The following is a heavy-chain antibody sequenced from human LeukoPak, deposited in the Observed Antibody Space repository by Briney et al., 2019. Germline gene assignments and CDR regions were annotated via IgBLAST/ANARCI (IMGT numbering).Heavy chain of an antibody. J-gene: IGHJ4*02. V-gene: IGHV4-34*01. CDR2: INHSGST. D-gene: IGHD1-20*01. Sequence: SETLSLTCAVYGGSFSGYYWSWIRQPPGKGLEWIGEINHSGSTNYNPSLKSRVTISVDTSKNQLSLKLSSVTAADTAVYYCARGGGITGTRLGAHKYWGQGTLVTVSS. CDR1: GGSFSGYY. CDR3: ARGGGITGTRLGAHKY.